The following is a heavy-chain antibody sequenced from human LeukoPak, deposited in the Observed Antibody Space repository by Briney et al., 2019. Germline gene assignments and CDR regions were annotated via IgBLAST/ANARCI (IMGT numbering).Heavy chain of an antibody. Sequence: SETLSLTCTVSGGSISSYYWSWIRQPAGKGLEWIGRVYTSGSTNYNPSLKSRVTMSVDTSKNQFSLKVSSVTAADTAVYYCARVTMVGGFDPWGQGTLVTVSS. J-gene: IGHJ5*02. V-gene: IGHV4-4*07. D-gene: IGHD3-10*01. CDR3: ARVTMVGGFDP. CDR2: VYTSGST. CDR1: GGSISSYY.